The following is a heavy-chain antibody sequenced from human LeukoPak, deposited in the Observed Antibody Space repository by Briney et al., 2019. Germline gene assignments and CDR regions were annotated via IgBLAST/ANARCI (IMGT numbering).Heavy chain of an antibody. CDR1: GYTFTSYG. J-gene: IGHJ4*02. CDR2: ISAYNGNT. V-gene: IGHV1-18*01. Sequence: ASVKVSCKASGYTFTSYGISWVRQAPGQGLEWMGWISAYNGNTNYAQKFQGRVTMTRDTSISTAYMELSRLRSDDTAVYYCARVNMFNYYDSSGYPDYWGQGTLVTASS. CDR3: ARVNMFNYYDSSGYPDY. D-gene: IGHD3-22*01.